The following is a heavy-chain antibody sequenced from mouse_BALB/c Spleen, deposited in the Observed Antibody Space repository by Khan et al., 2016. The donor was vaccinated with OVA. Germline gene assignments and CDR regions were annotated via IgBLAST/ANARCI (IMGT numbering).Heavy chain of an antibody. V-gene: IGHV5-15*02. CDR3: ATGGKGGFAY. J-gene: IGHJ3*01. Sequence: EVELVESGGGLVQPGGSRKLSCAASGFTFSDYGMRWVRQGPGKGPEWIAYISRDRNNLNYAESLTDRFIISRDNAKNTLYLEMSSVRSEDTAMYYCATGGKGGFAYWGQGTLVTVSA. CDR2: ISRDRNNL. CDR1: GFTFSDYG.